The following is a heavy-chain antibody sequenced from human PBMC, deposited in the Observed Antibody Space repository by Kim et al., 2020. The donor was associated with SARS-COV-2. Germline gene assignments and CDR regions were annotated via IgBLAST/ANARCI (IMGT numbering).Heavy chain of an antibody. D-gene: IGHD3-16*01. Sequence: ANYSKKCRGRVTLTANKSTSTDYMEQSSVRAEDTAVYYCASGGLGIYFDYWGQGTLVTVSS. V-gene: IGHV1-69*02. CDR3: ASGGLGIYFDY. J-gene: IGHJ4*02. CDR2: A.